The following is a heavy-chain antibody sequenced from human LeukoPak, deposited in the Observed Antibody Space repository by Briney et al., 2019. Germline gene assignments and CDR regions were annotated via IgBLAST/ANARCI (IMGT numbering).Heavy chain of an antibody. J-gene: IGHJ3*02. V-gene: IGHV3-43*01. CDR3: ARLDWVRMGAFDI. CDR2: ISWDGGST. Sequence: PGGSLRLSCAASGFTFDDYTMHWVRQAPGKGLEWVSLISWDGGSTYYADSVKGRFTISRDNSKNTLYLQMNSLRTEDTALYYCARLDWVRMGAFDIWGQGTMVTVSS. D-gene: IGHD3-9*01. CDR1: GFTFDDYT.